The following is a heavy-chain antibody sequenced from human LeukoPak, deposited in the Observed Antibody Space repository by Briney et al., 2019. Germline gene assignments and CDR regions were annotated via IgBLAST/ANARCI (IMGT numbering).Heavy chain of an antibody. J-gene: IGHJ4*02. D-gene: IGHD3-10*01. CDR1: GFTFDDYG. V-gene: IGHV3-20*04. Sequence: GGSLRLSCAASGFTFDDYGMSWVRQAPGKGLEWVSGINWNGGSTGYADSVKGRFTISRDNAKNSLYLQMNSLRAEDTPLYYCARDGSTMVRGVMFHWGQGTLVTVSS. CDR3: ARDGSTMVRGVMFH. CDR2: INWNGGST.